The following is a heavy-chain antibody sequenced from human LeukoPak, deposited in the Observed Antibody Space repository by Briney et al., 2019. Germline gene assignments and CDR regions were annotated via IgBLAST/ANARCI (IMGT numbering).Heavy chain of an antibody. CDR3: AWEGLRRIVAPSTNLFVDV. CDR2: IFASGPT. V-gene: IGHV4-4*07. Sequence: SETLSLTCTVSGDSINSLYWRWVRQSADKRLEWIGRIFASGPTNYSPSLKSRVTISLDESRKQLSLDLTSVTATDTAVSYCAWEGLRRIVAPSTNLFVDVWGKGITVIVSS. J-gene: IGHJ6*04. D-gene: IGHD2-21*01. CDR1: GDSINSLY.